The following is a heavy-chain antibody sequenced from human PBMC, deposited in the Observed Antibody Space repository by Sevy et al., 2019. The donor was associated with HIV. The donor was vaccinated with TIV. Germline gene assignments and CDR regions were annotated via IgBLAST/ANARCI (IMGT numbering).Heavy chain of an antibody. CDR2: ISTSSSYI. J-gene: IGHJ3*02. Sequence: GGSLTLSCAASGFTFSSFNMNWVRQAPGKGLEWVSSISTSSSYIYSADSVKGRFTISRDNAKNSLFLQMNSLRAEDTAVYYCAGGTWFFDIWGQGTMVTVSS. CDR3: AGGTWFFDI. V-gene: IGHV3-21*01. CDR1: GFTFSSFN. D-gene: IGHD3-10*01.